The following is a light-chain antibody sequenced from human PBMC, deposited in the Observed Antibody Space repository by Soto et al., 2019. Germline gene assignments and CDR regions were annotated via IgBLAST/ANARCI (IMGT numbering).Light chain of an antibody. V-gene: IGKV1-5*01. CDR2: DAS. CDR1: QNISDW. CDR3: QQYDSSSPT. J-gene: IGKJ2*01. Sequence: DIQMTQSPSTLSASVGDGVTITCRASQNISDWLAWYQQRPGKAPKFLIYDASNLETGVSSRFSGSGSGTEFTLTIRSLQPDDFATSYCQQYDSSSPTFGQGTKLEIK.